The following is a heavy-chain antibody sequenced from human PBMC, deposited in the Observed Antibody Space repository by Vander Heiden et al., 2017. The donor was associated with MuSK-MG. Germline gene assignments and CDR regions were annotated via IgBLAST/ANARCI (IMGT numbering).Heavy chain of an antibody. CDR2: ISGSGGST. CDR3: AKDDGYCTSTTCSPTGPSPRPDYYYYGMDV. V-gene: IGHV3-23*01. CDR1: GLTFSNYA. J-gene: IGHJ6*02. Sequence: DVQLLESGGGLVQPGGSLRLSCVASGLTFSNYAMSWVRQAPGKGLEWVSAISGSGGSTEYADAVKGRFTISRDNSKITLDLQMNSLRAEDTAGYYCAKDDGYCTSTTCSPTGPSPRPDYYYYGMDVWGQGTTVTVSS. D-gene: IGHD2-2*01.